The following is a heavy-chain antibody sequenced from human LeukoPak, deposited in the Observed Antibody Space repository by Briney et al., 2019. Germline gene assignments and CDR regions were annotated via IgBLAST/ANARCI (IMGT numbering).Heavy chain of an antibody. CDR1: GGSISSYY. D-gene: IGHD6-13*01. CDR3: ASSSWAGYYFDY. CDR2: INHSGST. V-gene: IGHV4-34*01. J-gene: IGHJ4*02. Sequence: SETLSLTCTVSGGSISSYYWSWIRQPPGKGLEWIGEINHSGSTNYNPSLRSRVTISVDTSKNQFSLKLSSVTAADTAVYYCASSSWAGYYFDYWGQGTLVTVPS.